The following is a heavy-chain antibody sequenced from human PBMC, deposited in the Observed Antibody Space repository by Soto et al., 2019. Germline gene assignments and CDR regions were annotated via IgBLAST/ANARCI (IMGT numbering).Heavy chain of an antibody. J-gene: IGHJ6*02. CDR1: GFTFSSYS. CDR3: ARLHDYGDYGYYYYGMDV. V-gene: IGHV3-21*01. D-gene: IGHD4-17*01. Sequence: PGGSLRLSCAASGFTFSSYSMNWVRQAPGKGLEWVSSISSSSSYIYYADSVKGRFTISRDNAKNSLYLQMNSLRAEDTAVCYCARLHDYGDYGYYYYGMDVWGQGTTVTVSS. CDR2: ISSSSSYI.